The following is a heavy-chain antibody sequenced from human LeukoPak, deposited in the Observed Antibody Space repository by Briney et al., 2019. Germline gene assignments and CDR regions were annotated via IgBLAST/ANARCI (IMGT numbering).Heavy chain of an antibody. Sequence: SETLSLTCAVYGGSFSGYYWSWIRQPPGKGLEWIGEISHSGSTNYNPSLKSRVTTSVDASRNQFSLKLRSVTAADTAVYYCARASFATGTTKYYGMDVWGKGTTVTVSS. V-gene: IGHV4-34*01. CDR3: ARASFATGTTKYYGMDV. CDR2: ISHSGST. J-gene: IGHJ6*04. D-gene: IGHD1-1*01. CDR1: GGSFSGYY.